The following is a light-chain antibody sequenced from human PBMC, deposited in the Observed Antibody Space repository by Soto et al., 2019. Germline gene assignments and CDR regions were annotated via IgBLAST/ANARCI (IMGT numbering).Light chain of an antibody. CDR1: QSVSSN. Sequence: EIVMTQSPATLSVSPGERATLSCRASQSVSSNLAWYQQKPGQAPRLLIYGASTRATDIPARFSGSRSGTEFTLTISSLQSEDFAVYYCQQYNNWLTFGGGTKVEIK. CDR3: QQYNNWLT. J-gene: IGKJ4*01. V-gene: IGKV3-15*01. CDR2: GAS.